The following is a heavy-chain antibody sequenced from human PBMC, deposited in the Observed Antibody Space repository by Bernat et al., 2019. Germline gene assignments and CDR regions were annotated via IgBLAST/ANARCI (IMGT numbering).Heavy chain of an antibody. V-gene: IGHV3-30*18. CDR1: GFIFSDYG. J-gene: IGHJ4*02. D-gene: IGHD1-26*01. CDR3: AKDSHISSGRYLGTFDY. CDR2: ISYDGSNK. Sequence: QVQLVESGGGVVQPGRSLRLSCAASGFIFSDYGIHWVRQAPGKGLEWVAVISYDGSNKYYADSVKGRFTISRDNSENTLYLQMNSLRPEDTAVYYCAKDSHISSGRYLGTFDYWGQGTLVTVSS.